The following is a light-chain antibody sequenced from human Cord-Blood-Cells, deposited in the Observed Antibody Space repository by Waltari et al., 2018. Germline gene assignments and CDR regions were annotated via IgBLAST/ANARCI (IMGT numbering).Light chain of an antibody. Sequence: EIVMTQPPANLSVSPGERATLSCRASQSVSSNLAWYQQKPGQAPRLLIYGASTRATGIPARSSGRGSGTEFTLTICSLQSEDFAVYYCQQYNNWPPWTFGQGTKVDIK. J-gene: IGKJ1*01. CDR1: QSVSSN. V-gene: IGKV3-15*01. CDR2: GAS. CDR3: QQYNNWPPWT.